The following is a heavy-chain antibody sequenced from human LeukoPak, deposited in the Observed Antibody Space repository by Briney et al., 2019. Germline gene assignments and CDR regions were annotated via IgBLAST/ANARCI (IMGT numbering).Heavy chain of an antibody. V-gene: IGHV1-3*01. Sequence: ASVKVSCKASGYTFTSYAMHWVRQAPGQRLEWMGWINAGNGNTKYSQKLQGRVTMTTDTSTSTAYMELRSLRSDDTAVYYCARGDYDSSGYYLDWFDPWGQGTLVTVSS. CDR2: INAGNGNT. D-gene: IGHD3-22*01. CDR1: GYTFTSYA. J-gene: IGHJ5*02. CDR3: ARGDYDSSGYYLDWFDP.